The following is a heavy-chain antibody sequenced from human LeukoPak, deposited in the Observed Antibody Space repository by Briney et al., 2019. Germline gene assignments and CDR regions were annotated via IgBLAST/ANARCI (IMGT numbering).Heavy chain of an antibody. J-gene: IGHJ4*02. CDR2: IKQDGSDK. CDR1: GFTFSMFW. Sequence: GGSLRLSCAASGFTFSMFWMNWVRQAPGKGLEWVAEIKQDGSDKNYVDSVKGRFIISRDNAKNSLYLQMNSLRAEDTAVYYCARGYCSSSRCSRSYWGQGTLVTVSS. D-gene: IGHD2-2*01. V-gene: IGHV3-7*01. CDR3: ARGYCSSSRCSRSY.